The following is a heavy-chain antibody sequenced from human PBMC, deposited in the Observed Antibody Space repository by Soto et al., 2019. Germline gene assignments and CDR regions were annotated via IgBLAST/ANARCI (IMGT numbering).Heavy chain of an antibody. CDR3: ARVGSSVVAAAGPFDY. CDR1: GGSISSYY. V-gene: IGHV4-59*01. Sequence: SETLSLTCTVSGGSISSYYWXXIRQXXGKGLEGIGYIYYSGSTNYNPSLKSRVTISVDTSKNHFSLKLSSVTAADTAVYYCARVGSSVVAAAGPFDYWGQGTLVTVSS. J-gene: IGHJ4*02. CDR2: IYYSGST. D-gene: IGHD6-13*01.